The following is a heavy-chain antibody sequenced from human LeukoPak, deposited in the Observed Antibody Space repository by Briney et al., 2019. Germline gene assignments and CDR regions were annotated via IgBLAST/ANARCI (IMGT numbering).Heavy chain of an antibody. CDR2: IYTSGST. CDR3: VGPGQQWLARFDY. CDR1: GGSISSYY. Sequence: SETLSLTCTVSGGSISSYYWSWIRQPAGKGLEWIGRIYTSGSTNYNPSLKSRVTMSVDTSKNQFSLKLSSMTAADTAIYYCVGPGQQWLARFDYWGQGTLVTVSS. J-gene: IGHJ4*02. D-gene: IGHD6-19*01. V-gene: IGHV4-4*07.